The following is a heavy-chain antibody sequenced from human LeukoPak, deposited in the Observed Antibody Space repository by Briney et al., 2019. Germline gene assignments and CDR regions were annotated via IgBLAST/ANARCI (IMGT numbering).Heavy chain of an antibody. Sequence: PGGSLRLSCAASGFTFSDFYMTWIRQAPGKGLEWVSYSSNGGSTIYYADSVKGRFTISRDNAKNSLYLQMNSLRAEDTAVYYCASPVDTAMAYAFDYWGQGTLVTVSS. CDR2: SSNGGSTI. CDR3: ASPVDTAMAYAFDY. D-gene: IGHD5-18*01. V-gene: IGHV3-11*01. J-gene: IGHJ4*02. CDR1: GFTFSDFY.